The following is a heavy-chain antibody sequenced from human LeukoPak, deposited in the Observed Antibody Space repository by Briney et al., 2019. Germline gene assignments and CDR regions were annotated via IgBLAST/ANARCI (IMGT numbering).Heavy chain of an antibody. Sequence: PSETLSLTCTVSGGSISRYYWSWLRQPPGKGLEWIGYIYYSGSTNYNPSLKSRVTISVDTSKNQFSLKLSSVTAADTAVYYCASARGGYPFDYRGQGTLVTVSS. J-gene: IGHJ4*02. CDR1: GGSISRYY. D-gene: IGHD5-12*01. CDR2: IYYSGST. CDR3: ASARGGYPFDY. V-gene: IGHV4-59*01.